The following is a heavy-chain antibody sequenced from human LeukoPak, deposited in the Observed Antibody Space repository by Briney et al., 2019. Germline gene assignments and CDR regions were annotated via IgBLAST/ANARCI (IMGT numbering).Heavy chain of an antibody. J-gene: IGHJ4*02. Sequence: AAVWVSCKASGYTFTGYYIHWVRQAPGQGLEWMGWINPNSGGTNYAQKFQGRVTMTRDRSINTAYMDLRSLTYDDTAVYYCARDKPAEVALDFWGQGTLVTVSS. CDR1: GYTFTGYY. CDR2: INPNSGGT. CDR3: ARDKPAEVALDF. V-gene: IGHV1-2*02.